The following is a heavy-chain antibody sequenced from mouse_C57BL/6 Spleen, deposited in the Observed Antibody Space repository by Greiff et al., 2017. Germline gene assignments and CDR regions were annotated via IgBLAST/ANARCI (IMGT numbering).Heavy chain of an antibody. CDR3: AREGLLRSYYAMDY. V-gene: IGHV1-19*01. J-gene: IGHJ4*01. D-gene: IGHD1-1*01. CDR1: GYTFTDYH. CDR2: INPYNGGT. Sequence: VQLQQSGPVLVKPGASVKMSCKASGYTFTDYHMNWVKQSHGKSLEWIGVINPYNGGTSYNQKFKGKATLTVDKSSSTAYRELNSLTSEDSAVYYCAREGLLRSYYAMDYWGQGTSVTVSS.